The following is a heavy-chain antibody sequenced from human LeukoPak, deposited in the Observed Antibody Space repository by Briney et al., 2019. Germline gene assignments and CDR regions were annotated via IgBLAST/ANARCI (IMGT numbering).Heavy chain of an antibody. Sequence: GGSLRLSCAASEFTFSSYAMSWVRQAPGKGLEWVSAISGSGGSTYYADSVKGRFTISRDNSKNTLYLQMNSLRAEDTAVYYCAKAVPYYYDSSGYPFDYWGQGTLVTVSS. CDR2: ISGSGGST. D-gene: IGHD3-22*01. J-gene: IGHJ4*02. V-gene: IGHV3-23*01. CDR3: AKAVPYYYDSSGYPFDY. CDR1: EFTFSSYA.